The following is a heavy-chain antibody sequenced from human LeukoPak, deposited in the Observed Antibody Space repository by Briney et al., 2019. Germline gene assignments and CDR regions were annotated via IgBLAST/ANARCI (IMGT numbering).Heavy chain of an antibody. J-gene: IGHJ5*02. V-gene: IGHV4-31*03. CDR3: ARDQREPYGSGSFEFDP. Sequence: SQTLSLTCTVSGGSLSSGGYYWSWIRQHPGKGLEWMGYIYYSGSTYYNPSLKSRVTISVDTSKNQFSLKLSSVTAADTAVYYCARDQREPYGSGSFEFDPWGQGTLVTVSS. CDR2: IYYSGST. CDR1: GGSLSSGGYY. D-gene: IGHD3-10*01.